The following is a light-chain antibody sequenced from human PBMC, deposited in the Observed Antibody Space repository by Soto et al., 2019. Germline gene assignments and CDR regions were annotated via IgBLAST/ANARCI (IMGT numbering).Light chain of an antibody. Sequence: EIVMTQSPATLSVSPGERATLSCRASQNVGSNLAWYQQKPGQAPRLLIYAASNRATGIPTRFSGSGSGTEFTLSISSLQSEDFALYYCQQFDHWPGTFGQGTMVEIK. CDR3: QQFDHWPGT. V-gene: IGKV3D-15*01. CDR1: QNVGSN. CDR2: AAS. J-gene: IGKJ1*01.